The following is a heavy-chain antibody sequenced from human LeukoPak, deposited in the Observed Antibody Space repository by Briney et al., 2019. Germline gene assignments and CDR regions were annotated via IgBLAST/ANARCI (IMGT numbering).Heavy chain of an antibody. Sequence: GGSLRLSCAASGFTFSGSAMHWVRQASGKGLEWVGRIRSKANSYATAYAASVKCRITISRDDSKNTAYLQMNSLKTEDTAVYYCSTVGRAWSQGPEGYWGQGTLVTVSS. CDR3: STVGRAWSQGPEGY. D-gene: IGHD1-26*01. V-gene: IGHV3-73*01. J-gene: IGHJ4*02. CDR2: IRSKANSYAT. CDR1: GFTFSGSA.